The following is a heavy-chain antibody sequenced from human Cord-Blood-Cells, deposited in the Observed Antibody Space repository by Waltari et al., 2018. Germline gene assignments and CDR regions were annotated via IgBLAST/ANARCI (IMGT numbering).Heavy chain of an antibody. CDR1: GGTFSSYT. CDR3: ASNYYDSSGYYYARFDY. Sequence: QVQLVQSGAEVKKPGSSVKVSCKASGGTFSSYTISWVRQAPGQGLEWMGRINPILGIANYAQKFQGRVTITADKSTSTAYMELSSLRSEDTAVYYCASNYYDSSGYYYARFDYWGQGTLVTVSS. J-gene: IGHJ4*02. CDR2: INPILGIA. V-gene: IGHV1-69*02. D-gene: IGHD3-22*01.